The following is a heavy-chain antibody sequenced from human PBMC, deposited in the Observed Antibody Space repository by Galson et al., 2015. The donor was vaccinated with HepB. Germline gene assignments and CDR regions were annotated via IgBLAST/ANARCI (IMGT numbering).Heavy chain of an antibody. CDR1: GFTFDDYA. V-gene: IGHV3-9*01. CDR2: ISWNSGSI. CDR3: AKDIEGGATYYDFWGGLGPPVD. D-gene: IGHD3-3*01. J-gene: IGHJ4*02. Sequence: SLRLSCAASGFTFDDYAMHWVRQAPGKGLEWVSGISWNSGSIVYADSVKGRFTISRDNAKNSLYLQMNNLRAEDTALYYCAKDIEGGATYYDFWGGLGPPVDWGQGTLVTVSS.